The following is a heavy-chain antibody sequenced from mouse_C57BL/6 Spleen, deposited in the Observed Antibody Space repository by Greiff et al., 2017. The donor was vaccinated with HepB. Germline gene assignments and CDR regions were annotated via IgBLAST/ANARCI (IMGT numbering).Heavy chain of an antibody. D-gene: IGHD1-1*01. CDR1: GYSFTGYY. CDR3: ARKYYGSSCAMDY. J-gene: IGHJ4*01. V-gene: IGHV1-42*01. CDR2: INPSTGGT. Sequence: VQLQQSGPELVKPGASVKISCKASGYSFTGYYMNWVKQSPEKSLEWIGEINPSTGGTTYNQKFKAKATLTVDKSSSTAYMQLKSLTSEDSAVYYCARKYYGSSCAMDYWGQGTSVTVSS.